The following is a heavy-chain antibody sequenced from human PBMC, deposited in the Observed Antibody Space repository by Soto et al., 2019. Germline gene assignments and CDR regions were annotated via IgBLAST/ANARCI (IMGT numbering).Heavy chain of an antibody. J-gene: IGHJ4*02. V-gene: IGHV3-30-3*01. CDR1: FFTFSSYA. Sequence: RXSCSASFFTFSSYAIHWVRQAPGKGLEWVAVISYDGSNKYYADSVKGRFTISRDNSKNTLYLQMNSLRAEDTAVYYCARGGYSYNDYWGQGTLVTVSS. CDR3: ARGGYSYNDY. D-gene: IGHD5-18*01. CDR2: ISYDGSNK.